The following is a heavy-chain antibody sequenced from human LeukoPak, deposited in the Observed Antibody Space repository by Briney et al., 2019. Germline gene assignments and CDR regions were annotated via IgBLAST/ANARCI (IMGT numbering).Heavy chain of an antibody. Sequence: ASVKVSCKTSGYSFTNYNLHWVRQAPGQRLEWMGIIKPSGGDTNYAQKFQGRVTMTTDTSTSTAYMELRSLRSDDTAVYYCARDSIWFGIDYWGQGTLVTVSS. D-gene: IGHD3-10*01. CDR1: GYSFTNYN. CDR3: ARDSIWFGIDY. V-gene: IGHV1-46*01. J-gene: IGHJ4*02. CDR2: IKPSGGDT.